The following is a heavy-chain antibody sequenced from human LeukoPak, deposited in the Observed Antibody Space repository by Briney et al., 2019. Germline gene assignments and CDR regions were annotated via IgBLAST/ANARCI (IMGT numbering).Heavy chain of an antibody. CDR2: INHSGST. J-gene: IGHJ3*02. CDR1: GGSFSGYY. CDR3: ARLNPLAAAGSDAFDI. Sequence: SETLSLTCAVYGGSFSGYYWSWIRQPPGKGLEWIGEINHSGSTNYNPSLKSRVTISVDTSKNQFSLKLSSVTAADTAVYYCARLNPLAAAGSDAFDIWGQGTMVTVSS. V-gene: IGHV4-34*01. D-gene: IGHD6-13*01.